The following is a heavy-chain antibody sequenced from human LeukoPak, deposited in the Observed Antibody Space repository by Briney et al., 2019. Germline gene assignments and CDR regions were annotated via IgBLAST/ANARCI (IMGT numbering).Heavy chain of an antibody. CDR1: GYTFTSYD. CDR3: ARSAGDSDAFDI. Sequence: ASVKVSCKASGYTFTSYDINWVRQATGHGLEWMGWMNPNSGNTGYAQKFQGRVTMTRNTSISTAYMELSSLRSEDTAVYYCARSAGDSDAFDIWGQGTMVTVSS. J-gene: IGHJ3*02. V-gene: IGHV1-8*01. D-gene: IGHD6-13*01. CDR2: MNPNSGNT.